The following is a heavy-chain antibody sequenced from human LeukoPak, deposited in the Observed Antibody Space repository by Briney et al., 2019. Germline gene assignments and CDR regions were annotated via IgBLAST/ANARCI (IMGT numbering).Heavy chain of an antibody. V-gene: IGHV3-48*01. Sequence: PGGSLRLSCVASGFTFSTYNMNWVRQAPGKGLEWVSYISSGSSTIYYGDSVEGRFTISRDNAKNSLYLQMTNLRADDTAVYYCARDTIDYWGQGTLVTVSS. CDR3: ARDTIDY. CDR2: ISSGSSTI. J-gene: IGHJ4*02. CDR1: GFTFSTYN.